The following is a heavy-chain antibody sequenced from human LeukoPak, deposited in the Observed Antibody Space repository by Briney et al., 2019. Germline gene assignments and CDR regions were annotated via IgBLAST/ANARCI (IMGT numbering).Heavy chain of an antibody. D-gene: IGHD2-15*01. V-gene: IGHV5-51*01. J-gene: IGHJ6*03. CDR1: GYGFTSYW. CDR3: ARQTVGYCSGGSCYYYYYMDV. CDR2: IYPGDSDT. Sequence: GESLKISCKGSGYGFTSYWIGWVRQMPGKGLEWMGIIYPGDSDTRYSPSFQGQVTISADKSISTAYLQWSSLKASDTAMYYCARQTVGYCSGGSCYYYYYMDVWGKGTTVTVSS.